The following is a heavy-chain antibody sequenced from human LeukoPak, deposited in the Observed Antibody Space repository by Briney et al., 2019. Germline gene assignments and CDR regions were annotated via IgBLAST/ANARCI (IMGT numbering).Heavy chain of an antibody. D-gene: IGHD5-18*01. V-gene: IGHV3-66*01. CDR2: IYSGGRT. CDR1: GFTVSNNY. Sequence: GGSLRLSCAASGFTVSNNYMNWVRQAPGKGLEWVSIIYSGGRTHYADSVRGRFSISRDKSKNTLYLQMNSLRAEDTAVYFCARGNTAMFNWGQGTLVTVSS. CDR3: ARGNTAMFN. J-gene: IGHJ4*02.